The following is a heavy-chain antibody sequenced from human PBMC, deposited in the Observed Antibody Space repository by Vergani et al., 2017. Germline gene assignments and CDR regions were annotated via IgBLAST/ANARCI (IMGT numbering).Heavy chain of an antibody. Sequence: QLQLQESGPGLVKPSGTLSLTCSVTGGSFFNSRYYWGWIRQPPGKGLEWIGSMDYNRRAYYTPSLRSQVAISIDTSKMQFSLKLYSLTAADTAIYYCARHVTQDYYNDSDYFDYWGLGTLVTVSS. V-gene: IGHV4-39*01. CDR3: ARHVTQDYYNDSDYFDY. CDR2: MDYNRRA. CDR1: GGSFFNSRYY. D-gene: IGHD3-22*01. J-gene: IGHJ4*02.